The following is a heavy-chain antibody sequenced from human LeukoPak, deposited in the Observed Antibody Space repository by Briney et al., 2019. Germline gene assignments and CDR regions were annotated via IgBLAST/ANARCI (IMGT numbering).Heavy chain of an antibody. V-gene: IGHV4-39*01. CDR3: ARLSGWYQTEWYFDL. J-gene: IGHJ2*01. CDR1: GGSISSSSYY. D-gene: IGHD6-19*01. Sequence: TSETLSLTCTVSGGSISSSSYYWGWIRQPPGKGLEWIGSIYYSGSTYYNPSLKSRVTISVDTSKNQFSLRLSSVTAADTAVYYCARLSGWYQTEWYFDLWGRGTLVTVSS. CDR2: IYYSGST.